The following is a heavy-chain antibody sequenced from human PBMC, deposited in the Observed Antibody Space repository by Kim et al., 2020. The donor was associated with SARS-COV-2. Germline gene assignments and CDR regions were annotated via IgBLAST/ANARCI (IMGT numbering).Heavy chain of an antibody. D-gene: IGHD3-16*01. J-gene: IGHJ4*02. CDR3: ERDDYHPGDYVDY. Sequence: YAASVKGRVTISRDNSKNTLYLQMNSLRAEDTAVYYCERDDYHPGDYVDYWGQGTLVTVSS. V-gene: IGHV3-33*01.